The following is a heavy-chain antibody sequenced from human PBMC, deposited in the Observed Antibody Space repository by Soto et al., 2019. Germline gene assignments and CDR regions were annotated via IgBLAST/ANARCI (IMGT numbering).Heavy chain of an antibody. CDR2: ISAYNGNT. CDR1: GYTFTSYG. D-gene: IGHD6-6*01. V-gene: IGHV1-18*01. Sequence: ASVKVSFTASGYTFTSYGISWVRQAPGQGLEWMGWISAYNGNTNYAQKLQGRVTMTTDTSTSTAYMELRSLRSDDTAVYYCARCSSSSFSPAAPIGYWGQGTLVTVSS. CDR3: ARCSSSSFSPAAPIGY. J-gene: IGHJ4*02.